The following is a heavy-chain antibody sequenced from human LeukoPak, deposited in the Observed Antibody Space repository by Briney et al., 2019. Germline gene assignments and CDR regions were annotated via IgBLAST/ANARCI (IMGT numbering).Heavy chain of an antibody. CDR3: AREPVNEYYYNSSGYFDY. CDR1: GYTFTSYG. V-gene: IGHV1-18*01. CDR2: ISAYNGNT. J-gene: IGHJ4*02. Sequence: RASVNVSCKASGYTFTSYGISWVRQAPGQGLEWMGWISAYNGNTNYAQKLQSRVTMTTDTSTSTAYMELRSLRSDDTAVYYCAREPVNEYYYNSSGYFDYWGQGTLVTVSS. D-gene: IGHD3-22*01.